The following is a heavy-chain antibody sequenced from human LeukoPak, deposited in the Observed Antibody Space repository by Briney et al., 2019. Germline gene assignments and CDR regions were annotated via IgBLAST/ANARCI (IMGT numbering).Heavy chain of an antibody. V-gene: IGHV4-31*03. Sequence: PSLTLSLTCTVSGGSINSDAGYYWSWIRQHPGKGLEWIGHIYYTGSSYYNPSLKSRVTISVDTSKNQFSLKLSSVTAADTAVYYCARVVGLTWAYFDYWGQGTLVTVSS. D-gene: IGHD2-15*01. CDR2: IYYTGSS. CDR1: GGSINSDAGYY. J-gene: IGHJ4*02. CDR3: ARVVGLTWAYFDY.